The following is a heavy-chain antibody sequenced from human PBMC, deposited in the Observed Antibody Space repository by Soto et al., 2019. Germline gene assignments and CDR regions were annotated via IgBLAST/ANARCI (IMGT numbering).Heavy chain of an antibody. CDR1: GYRFTSYW. V-gene: IGHV5-51*01. D-gene: IGHD3-10*01. Sequence: PGESLKISCKGAGYRFTSYWIDWVRQMPGKGLEWMGTINPGDSDTKYNPSFQGQVTISADKSITTAYLQWSSLKASDTATYYCARHRAYYGLAVWGQGTTVTVSS. J-gene: IGHJ6*02. CDR2: INPGDSDT. CDR3: ARHRAYYGLAV.